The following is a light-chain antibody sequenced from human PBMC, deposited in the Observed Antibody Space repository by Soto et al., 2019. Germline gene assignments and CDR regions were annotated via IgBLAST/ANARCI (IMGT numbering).Light chain of an antibody. V-gene: IGKV3-20*01. CDR1: QSVSSSY. J-gene: IGKJ4*01. CDR2: GAS. Sequence: EIVLTQSPGTLSLSPGERATLSCRASQSVSSSYLGWYQQKPGQAPRLLIYGASRRATGIPDRFSGGGSGTDFTLPISRLEPEDFGVYYCQQYGSSPLTFGGGTKVEVK. CDR3: QQYGSSPLT.